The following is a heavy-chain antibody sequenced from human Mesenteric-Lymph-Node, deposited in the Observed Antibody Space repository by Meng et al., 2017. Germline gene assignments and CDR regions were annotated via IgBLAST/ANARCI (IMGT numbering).Heavy chain of an antibody. Sequence: QMRLKESGPGLVKPSETLALTCTVSGGSISSSSYYWAWIRQPPGEGLEWIGSVVYSGTTYYTSSLKSRVSISVDTSKNQFSLKLSSVTAADTAVYYCARHHHSPTFDYWGQGTLVTVSS. CDR3: ARHHHSPTFDY. D-gene: IGHD1-14*01. J-gene: IGHJ4*02. CDR1: GGSISSSSYY. V-gene: IGHV4-39*01. CDR2: VVYSGTT.